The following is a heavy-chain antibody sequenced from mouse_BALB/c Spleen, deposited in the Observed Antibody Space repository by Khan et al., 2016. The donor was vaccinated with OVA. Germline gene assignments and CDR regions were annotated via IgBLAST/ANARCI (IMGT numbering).Heavy chain of an antibody. CDR2: INPSDGRT. J-gene: IGHJ3*01. CDR1: GFTFTSYW. D-gene: IGHD2-2*01. Sequence: QVQLHQPGAELVKPGASVKLSCKASGFTFTSYWMHWMKQRPGQGLDWIGYINPSDGRTHFTEKFRSKATLTVDKSSSTAYMQLASLTSEDSAVYYCARGGYGSLAYWGQGTLVTVSA. V-gene: IGHV1S81*02. CDR3: ARGGYGSLAY.